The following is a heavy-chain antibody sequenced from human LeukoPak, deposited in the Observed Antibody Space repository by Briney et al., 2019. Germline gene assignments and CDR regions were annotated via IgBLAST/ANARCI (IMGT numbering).Heavy chain of an antibody. J-gene: IGHJ6*02. Sequence: ASVKVSCKVSGDTLTELSMHWVRQAPGKGLEWMGGFDPEDGETVYAQKFQGRVTMTEDTSTDTAYMELSSLRSEDTAVYYCATSADDYDDGYGMDVWGQGTTVTVSS. CDR1: GDTLTELS. V-gene: IGHV1-24*01. CDR3: ATSADDYDDGYGMDV. CDR2: FDPEDGET. D-gene: IGHD3-16*01.